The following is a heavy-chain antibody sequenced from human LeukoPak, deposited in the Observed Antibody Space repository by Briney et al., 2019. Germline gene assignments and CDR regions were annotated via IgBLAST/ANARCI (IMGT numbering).Heavy chain of an antibody. J-gene: IGHJ3*02. D-gene: IGHD2-15*01. CDR3: ARDCSGADCYSGNAFDI. CDR2: INPSDGDT. Sequence: ASVKVSCKASGYTFTDYYMQWVRQAPGQGLEWMGWINPSDGDTKSARKFQGRVTMTRDTSISTAYLELSRLTSDDTAIYYCARDCSGADCYSGNAFDIWGQGTMVTVSS. V-gene: IGHV1-2*02. CDR1: GYTFTDYY.